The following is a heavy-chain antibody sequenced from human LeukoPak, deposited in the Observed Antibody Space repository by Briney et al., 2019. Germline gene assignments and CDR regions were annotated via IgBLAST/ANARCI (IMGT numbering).Heavy chain of an antibody. J-gene: IGHJ3*02. V-gene: IGHV3-13*01. D-gene: IGHD2-8*01. CDR3: ARVSSGCTNGVCYDGAFDI. CDR2: IGTAGDT. Sequence: GGSLRLSCAASGFTFSSYDMHWVRQATGKGLEWVSAIGTAGDTYYPGSVKGRFTISRENAKNSLYLQMNSLRAGDTAVYYCARVSSGCTNGVCYDGAFDIWGQGTMVTVSS. CDR1: GFTFSSYD.